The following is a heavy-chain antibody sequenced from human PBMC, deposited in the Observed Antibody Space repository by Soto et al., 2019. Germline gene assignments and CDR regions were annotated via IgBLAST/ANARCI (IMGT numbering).Heavy chain of an antibody. V-gene: IGHV3-33*01. J-gene: IGHJ4*02. CDR3: ARDIAPINPDGITFGGDY. CDR2: IWYDGSNK. Sequence: GGSLRLSCAASGFTFSSYGMHWVRQAPGKGLEWVAVIWYDGSNKYYADSVKGRFTISRDNSKNTLYLQMNSLRAEDTAVYYCARDIAPINPDGITFGGDYWGQGTLVTVSS. D-gene: IGHD3-16*01. CDR1: GFTFSSYG.